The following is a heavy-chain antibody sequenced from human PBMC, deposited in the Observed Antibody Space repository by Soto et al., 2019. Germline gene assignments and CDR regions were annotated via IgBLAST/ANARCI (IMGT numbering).Heavy chain of an antibody. CDR2: ISSNGGTT. J-gene: IGHJ5*01. V-gene: IGHV3-64*01. CDR1: GFTFSSYD. CDR3: VGTVSGNYDS. Sequence: EVQLAESGGGMVQPGGSLRLSCVASGFTFSSYDMHWVRQAPGKGLEYVSSISSNGGTTYYGNSVKGRSTISRDHSKNTLYLQMGSLRAEDMAVYYCVGTVSGNYDSWGQGTLVTVSS. D-gene: IGHD1-7*01.